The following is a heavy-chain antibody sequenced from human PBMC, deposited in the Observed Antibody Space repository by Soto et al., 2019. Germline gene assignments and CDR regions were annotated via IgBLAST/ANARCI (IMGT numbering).Heavy chain of an antibody. D-gene: IGHD1-1*01. CDR2: INDDGIST. V-gene: IGHV3-74*01. J-gene: IGHJ4*02. Sequence: GGSLRLSCAASGFTFSMYWMHWVRQVPGKGPEWVSRINDDGISTDYADSVKGRFTISRDNAKNTLYLQMNALRVEDTAVYYCTRGPRSTSTGTGAFWGQGTLVTVSS. CDR1: GFTFSMYW. CDR3: TRGPRSTSTGTGAF.